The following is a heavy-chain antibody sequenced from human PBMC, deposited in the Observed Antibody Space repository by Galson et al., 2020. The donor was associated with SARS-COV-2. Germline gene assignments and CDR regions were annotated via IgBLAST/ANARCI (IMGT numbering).Heavy chain of an antibody. CDR2: IWYDGSNK. CDR1: GFTFSSYG. J-gene: IGHJ4*02. D-gene: IGHD3-16*02. CDR3: ARDINMITFGGVIVIPQSPDY. Sequence: GGSLRLSCAASGFTFSSYGMHWVRQAPGKGLEWVAVIWYDGSNKYYADSVKGLFTISRDNSKNTLYLQMNSLRAEDTAVYYCARDINMITFGGVIVIPQSPDYWGQGTLVTVSS. V-gene: IGHV3-33*01.